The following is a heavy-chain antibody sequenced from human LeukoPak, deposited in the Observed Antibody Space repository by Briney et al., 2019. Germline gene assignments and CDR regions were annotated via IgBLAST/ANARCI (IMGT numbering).Heavy chain of an antibody. D-gene: IGHD3-10*01. V-gene: IGHV5-51*01. CDR1: GYSFTSYW. CDR2: IYPGDSDT. Sequence: GESLKISCKGSGYSFTSYWIGWERQMPGKGLEWMGIIYPGDSDTRYSPSFQGQVTISADKSISTAYLQWSSLKASDTAMYYCARLPMVRDYYYYGMDVWGQGTTVTVSS. CDR3: ARLPMVRDYYYYGMDV. J-gene: IGHJ6*02.